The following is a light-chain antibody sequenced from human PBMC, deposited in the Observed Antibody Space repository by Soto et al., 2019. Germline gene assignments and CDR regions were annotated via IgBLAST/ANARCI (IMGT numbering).Light chain of an antibody. CDR1: QSLLHSNGYNY. CDR3: MQALQSPYT. CDR2: LGS. Sequence: DIVMTQSPLSLPVTPGEPASISCRSSQSLLHSNGYNYLDWYLQKPGQSPQLLIYLGSNRASGVHDRFSGSGSGTEFPLKISRVEAEDVGVYYCMQALQSPYTFGQGTKLEIK. J-gene: IGKJ2*01. V-gene: IGKV2-28*01.